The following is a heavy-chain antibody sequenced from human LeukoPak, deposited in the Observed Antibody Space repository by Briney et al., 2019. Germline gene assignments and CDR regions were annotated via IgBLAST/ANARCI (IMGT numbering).Heavy chain of an antibody. CDR1: GYTFTSYG. V-gene: IGHV1-18*01. CDR3: ARGVLDFSSGNDALDI. CDR2: ISAYNGNT. Sequence: ASVKVSCKASGYTFTSYGISWVRQAPGQGLEWMGWISAYNGNTNYAQKLQGRVTMTTDTSTSTAYMELRSLRSDDTAVYYCARGVLDFSSGNDALDIWGQGTMVTVSS. D-gene: IGHD6-19*01. J-gene: IGHJ3*02.